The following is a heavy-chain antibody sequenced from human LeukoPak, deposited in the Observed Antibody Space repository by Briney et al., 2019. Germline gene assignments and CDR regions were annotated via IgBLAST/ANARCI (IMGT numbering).Heavy chain of an antibody. CDR2: VSHSGST. J-gene: IGHJ3*02. CDR3: ARDIVVVPAALNPADAFDI. V-gene: IGHV4-59*12. CDR1: GGSITSYY. Sequence: SETLSLTCTVSGGSITSYYWSWIRQPPGKGLEWIGFVSHSGSTNYNPSLKSRVTISVDTSKNQFSLKLSSVTAADTAVYYCARDIVVVPAALNPADAFDIWGQGTMVTVSS. D-gene: IGHD2-2*01.